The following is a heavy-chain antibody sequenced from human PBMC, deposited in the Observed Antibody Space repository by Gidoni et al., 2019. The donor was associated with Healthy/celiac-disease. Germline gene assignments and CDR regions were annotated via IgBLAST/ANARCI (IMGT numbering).Heavy chain of an antibody. D-gene: IGHD3-10*01. CDR3: AREKARDYTVSGNYYNHHHSWYFDL. CDR1: GYTFTGNY. J-gene: IGHJ2*01. CDR2: VHTNSGDK. V-gene: IGHV1-2*06. Sequence: QVQLVQSGTEVKKPGASVKVSCKASGYTFTGNYIHWVRHAPGQGLEWMGRVHTNSGDKKYEQKFQGRIAMTRDTSISTAYMDLSRLRSDDTAVYFCAREKARDYTVSGNYYNHHHSWYFDLWGRGTLVTVSS.